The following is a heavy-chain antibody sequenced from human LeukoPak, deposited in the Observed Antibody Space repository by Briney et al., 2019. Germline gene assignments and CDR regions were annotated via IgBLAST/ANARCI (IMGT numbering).Heavy chain of an antibody. CDR1: GFTFSSYA. Sequence: GGSLRLSCAASGFTFSSYAMSWVRQAPGRGLEWVSGIDCSGGNTYYADSVKGRFTISRDNSKNTLYLQMNSLRAEDTAVYYCAKLAEDGSGWTFDYWGQGTLVTVSS. D-gene: IGHD6-19*01. CDR3: AKLAEDGSGWTFDY. V-gene: IGHV3-23*01. J-gene: IGHJ4*02. CDR2: IDCSGGNT.